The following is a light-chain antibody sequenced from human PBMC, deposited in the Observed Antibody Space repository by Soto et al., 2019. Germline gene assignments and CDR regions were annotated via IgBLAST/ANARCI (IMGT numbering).Light chain of an antibody. CDR3: QQYNKWPRT. Sequence: EIVLTQSPGTLSLSPGERATLSCRASQSVNTNFAWYQQKPGQAPRLLIYGASPRATGIPARFSGSGSGTEFTLTISSLQSEDFAVYCCQQYNKWPRTFGQGTKVDI. CDR2: GAS. J-gene: IGKJ1*01. V-gene: IGKV3D-15*01. CDR1: QSVNTN.